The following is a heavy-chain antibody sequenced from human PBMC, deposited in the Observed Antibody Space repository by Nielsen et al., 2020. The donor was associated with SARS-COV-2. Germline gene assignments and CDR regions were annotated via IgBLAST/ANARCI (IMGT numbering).Heavy chain of an antibody. Sequence: GGSLRLSCAASGFPFTNAWMIWVRQAPGKGLEWVGRIKSKTEGGTTDYAAPVKGRFTISRDDSKNTLYLQMNSLKTEDTAVYYCTTEGSSGWFYYFDYWGQGTLVTVSS. J-gene: IGHJ4*02. V-gene: IGHV3-15*01. D-gene: IGHD6-19*01. CDR3: TTEGSSGWFYYFDY. CDR2: IKSKTEGGTT. CDR1: GFPFTNAW.